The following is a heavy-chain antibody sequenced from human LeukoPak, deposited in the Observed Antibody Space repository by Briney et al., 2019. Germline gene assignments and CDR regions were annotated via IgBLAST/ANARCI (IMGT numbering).Heavy chain of an antibody. CDR2: ISAYNGNT. Sequence: ASVKVSCKASGYTFTSYGISWVRQAPGQGLEWMGWISAYNGNTNYAQKLQGRVTMTTDTSTSTACMELRSLRSDDTAVYYCARDRPYGSGKYYYYGMDVWGQGTTVTVSS. D-gene: IGHD3-10*01. CDR3: ARDRPYGSGKYYYYGMDV. J-gene: IGHJ6*02. CDR1: GYTFTSYG. V-gene: IGHV1-18*01.